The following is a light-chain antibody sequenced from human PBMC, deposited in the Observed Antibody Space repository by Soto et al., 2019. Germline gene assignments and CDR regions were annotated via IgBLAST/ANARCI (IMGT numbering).Light chain of an antibody. CDR1: QGISSW. CDR3: QQYSSYWT. J-gene: IGKJ1*01. CDR2: DAT. Sequence: DIQMTQSPSSVSASVGDTVTITCRASQGISSWLAWYQQKPGKAPKLLIHDATSLESGVPSRFSGSGSGTEFTLTISSLQPDDFATYYCQQYSSYWTFAQGTKVDIK. V-gene: IGKV1-5*01.